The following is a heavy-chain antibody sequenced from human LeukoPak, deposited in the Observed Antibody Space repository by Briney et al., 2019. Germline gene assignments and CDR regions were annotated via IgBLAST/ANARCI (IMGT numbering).Heavy chain of an antibody. Sequence: GGSLRLSCVASGLTFSSRDWMTWVRQAPGKGLEWVANIKQDGSEKYYVDSVKGRFTISRDNAKNSVDLQMNSLRVEDTAVYYCAKDSKIVGPTFRSYHYMDVWGKGTTVTVSS. J-gene: IGHJ6*03. D-gene: IGHD1-26*01. CDR1: GLTFSSRDW. CDR3: AKDSKIVGPTFRSYHYMDV. CDR2: IKQDGSEK. V-gene: IGHV3-7*03.